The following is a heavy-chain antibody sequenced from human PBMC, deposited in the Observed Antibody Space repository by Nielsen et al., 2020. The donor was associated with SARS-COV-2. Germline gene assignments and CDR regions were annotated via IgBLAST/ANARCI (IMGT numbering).Heavy chain of an antibody. CDR3: AKDRVVATIYYYYGMDV. J-gene: IGHJ6*02. V-gene: IGHV3-30*18. Sequence: GESLKISCAVSGFDFSDFGIHWVRQAPGKGLEWVAVMSSDGRNELYADSVRGRFSISRDNSKNTIFLQVDSLRSDDSAVYYCAKDRVVATIYYYYGMDVWGQGTTVTVSS. CDR2: MSSDGRNE. D-gene: IGHD5-12*01. CDR1: GFDFSDFG.